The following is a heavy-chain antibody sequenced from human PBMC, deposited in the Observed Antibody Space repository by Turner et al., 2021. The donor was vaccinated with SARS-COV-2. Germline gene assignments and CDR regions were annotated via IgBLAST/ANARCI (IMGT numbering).Heavy chain of an antibody. Sequence: EVQLVESGGGLVQRGGSLRLSCAAAGFTFSIYWMSWVRQAPGKGLEWVANIKQDGSEKYYVDSVKGRFTISRDNAKNSLYLQMNSLRAEDTAVYYCARAAYYYDISAYRNDAFDIWGQGTMVTVSS. CDR2: IKQDGSEK. J-gene: IGHJ3*02. D-gene: IGHD3-22*01. CDR1: GFTFSIYW. V-gene: IGHV3-7*04. CDR3: ARAAYYYDISAYRNDAFDI.